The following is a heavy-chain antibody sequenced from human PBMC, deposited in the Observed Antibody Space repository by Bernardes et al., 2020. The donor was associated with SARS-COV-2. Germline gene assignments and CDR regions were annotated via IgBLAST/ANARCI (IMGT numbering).Heavy chain of an antibody. CDR2: IRYDGTNK. J-gene: IGHJ4*02. D-gene: IGHD4-17*01. CDR3: ATDRDYGGNSDYFDY. CDR1: GFTFSSYG. V-gene: IGHV3-30*02. Sequence: SLRLSCAASGFTFSSYGMHWVRQAPGKGLEWVAFIRYDGTNKYYTDSVKGRFTISRDNSKNTLYLQMNSLRAEDTAVYYCATDRDYGGNSDYFDYWGQGTLVTVSS.